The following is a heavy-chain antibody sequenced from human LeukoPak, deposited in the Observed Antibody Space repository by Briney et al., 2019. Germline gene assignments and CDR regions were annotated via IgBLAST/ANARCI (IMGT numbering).Heavy chain of an antibody. J-gene: IGHJ4*02. V-gene: IGHV4-34*01. CDR3: ARGLYDSGDYYYGIRRYYFDN. Sequence: SETLSLTCAVSGTSFSSDYCTWISQPPGKGLEWIAEINHSGRSNYNPSLKSRVAISVDTSKNQFSLNLSSVTAADTARYYCARGLYDSGDYYYGIRRYYFDNWGQGTLVTVSS. D-gene: IGHD3-22*01. CDR1: GTSFSSDY. CDR2: INHSGRS.